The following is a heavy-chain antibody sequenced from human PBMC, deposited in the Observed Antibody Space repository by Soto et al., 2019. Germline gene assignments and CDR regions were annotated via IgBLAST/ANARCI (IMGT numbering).Heavy chain of an antibody. D-gene: IGHD3-10*01. J-gene: IGHJ4*02. V-gene: IGHV4-31*03. CDR1: GGSVRRGNYY. Sequence: TSETLSLTCTVSGGSVRRGNYYWSWIRQFPGKGLEWIGYISNSGITHYNPSLMSRITILVDTFKNQFFLELRSVTAADTALYYCARADYATGSYYPDYWGQGTLVTVS. CDR3: ARADYATGSYYPDY. CDR2: ISNSGIT.